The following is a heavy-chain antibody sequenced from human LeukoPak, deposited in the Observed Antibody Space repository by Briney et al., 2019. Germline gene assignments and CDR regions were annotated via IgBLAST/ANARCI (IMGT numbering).Heavy chain of an antibody. Sequence: SETLSLTCTVSGGSISSYYWSWIRQPRGKGLEWIGYIYNNGNTNYNPSLKSRVTISVDTSKNQFSLKLSSVTAADTALYYCARVVGAPYFDYWGQGTLVTVSS. CDR2: IYNNGNT. CDR1: GGSISSYY. CDR3: ARVVGAPYFDY. J-gene: IGHJ4*02. D-gene: IGHD1-26*01. V-gene: IGHV4-59*01.